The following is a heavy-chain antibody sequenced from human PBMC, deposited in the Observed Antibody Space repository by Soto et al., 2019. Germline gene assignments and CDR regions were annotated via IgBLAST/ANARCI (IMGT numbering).Heavy chain of an antibody. V-gene: IGHV4-59*01. CDR2: IYYSGST. CDR1: GGSISSYY. D-gene: IGHD2-2*01. CDR3: AREGRYCISTSCSPPDY. J-gene: IGHJ4*02. Sequence: PSETLSLTCTVSGGSISSYYWSWIRQPPGKGLERIGYIYYSGSTNYNPSLKSRVTITVDTSKNQFSLKLSSVTAADTAVYYCAREGRYCISTSCSPPDYWGQGTLVTVSS.